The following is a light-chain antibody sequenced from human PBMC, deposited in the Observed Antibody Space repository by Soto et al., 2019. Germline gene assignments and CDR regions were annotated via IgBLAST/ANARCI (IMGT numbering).Light chain of an antibody. CDR2: DVS. V-gene: IGLV2-14*01. J-gene: IGLJ2*01. Sequence: QSALTQPASVSGSPGQSITISCTGTSSDVGGYNYVSRYQQHPGKAPKLMIYDVSNRPSGVSNRFSGSKSGNTASLTISGLQAEDAADYYCSSYTSSSTVVFGGGTKLTVL. CDR1: SSDVGGYNY. CDR3: SSYTSSSTVV.